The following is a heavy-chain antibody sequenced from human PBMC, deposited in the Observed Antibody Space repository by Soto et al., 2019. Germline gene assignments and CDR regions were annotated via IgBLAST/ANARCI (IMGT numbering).Heavy chain of an antibody. CDR1: GGSISSGGYS. J-gene: IGHJ4*02. Sequence: QLQLQESGSGLVKPSQTLSLTCAVSGGSISSGGYSWSWIRPPPGKGLEWIGYIYHSGSTYYNPSLKSRVTISVDRAKTQFSLKLSSVTAADTAVYYCASAGGLGAVAADYWGQGTLVTVSS. CDR3: ASAGGLGAVAADY. CDR2: IYHSGST. D-gene: IGHD6-19*01. V-gene: IGHV4-30-2*01.